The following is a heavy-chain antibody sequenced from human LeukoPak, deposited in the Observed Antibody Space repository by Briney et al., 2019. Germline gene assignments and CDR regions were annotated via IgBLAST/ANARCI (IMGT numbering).Heavy chain of an antibody. J-gene: IGHJ4*02. V-gene: IGHV3-7*01. CDR1: GFTFSSYW. D-gene: IGHD3-22*01. Sequence: GGSLILSCAASGFTFSSYWMSWVRQAPGKGLEWVANIKQDGSEKYYVDSVKGRFTISRDNAKNSLYLQMNSLRAEDTAVYYCARDRYYYYDSSGYGYWGQGTLVTVSS. CDR3: ARDRYYYYDSSGYGY. CDR2: IKQDGSEK.